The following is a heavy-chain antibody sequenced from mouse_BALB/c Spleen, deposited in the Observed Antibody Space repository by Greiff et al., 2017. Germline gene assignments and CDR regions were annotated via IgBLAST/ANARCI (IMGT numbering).Heavy chain of an antibody. V-gene: IGHV2-9*02. CDR2: IWAGGST. CDR1: GFSLTSYG. CDR3: ARASYGSSDGAY. J-gene: IGHJ3*01. Sequence: VMLVESGPGLVAPSQSLSITCTVSGFSLTSYGVHWVRQPPGKGLEWLGVIWAGGSTNYNSALMSRLSISKDNSKSQVFLKMNSLQTDDTAMYYCARASYGSSDGAYWGQGTLVTVSA. D-gene: IGHD1-1*01.